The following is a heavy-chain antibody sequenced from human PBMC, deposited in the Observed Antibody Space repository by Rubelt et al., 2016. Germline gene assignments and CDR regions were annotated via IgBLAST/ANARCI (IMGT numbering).Heavy chain of an antibody. CDR2: VFYSGST. CDR1: GDSIRKYY. J-gene: IGHJ3*02. Sequence: QVQLQGSGPGLVKPSETLSLTCTVSGDSIRKYYWSWIRQPPGKGPEWIGYVFYSGSTNYNPSLKSRVTMSVDTSKNQFSLRLTSVTAADTAVYYCARPGVGSGTYLHAFDIWGQGTMVTVSS. V-gene: IGHV4-59*08. CDR3: ARPGVGSGTYLHAFDI. D-gene: IGHD1-26*01.